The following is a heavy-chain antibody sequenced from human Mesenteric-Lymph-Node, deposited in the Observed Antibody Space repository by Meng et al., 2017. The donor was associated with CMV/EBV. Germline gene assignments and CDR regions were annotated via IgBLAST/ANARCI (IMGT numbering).Heavy chain of an antibody. Sequence: GESLKISCAASGFTFSSYAMHWVRQAPGKGLEWVAVISYDGSNKYYADSVKGRFTISRDNSKNTLYLQMNSLRAEDTAVYYCASQDSALTHGMDVWGQGTTVTVSS. V-gene: IGHV3-30-3*01. CDR1: GFTFSSYA. J-gene: IGHJ6*02. CDR2: ISYDGSNK. D-gene: IGHD5-18*01. CDR3: ASQDSALTHGMDV.